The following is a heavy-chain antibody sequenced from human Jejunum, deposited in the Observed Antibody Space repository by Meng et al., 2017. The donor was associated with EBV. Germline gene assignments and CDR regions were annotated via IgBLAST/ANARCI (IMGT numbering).Heavy chain of an antibody. Sequence: QVRLVQCGAEVKKPGASVKVSCKASGYTFTTHHINWVRQATGQGLEYMGWMSPDNGDTGYAQNFQGRLTMTRDTSISTAYMELSSLTSDDTAVYYCARGDGYNLYWGQGTLVTVSS. V-gene: IGHV1-8*01. CDR3: ARGDGYNLY. CDR1: GYTFTTHH. D-gene: IGHD5-24*01. CDR2: MSPDNGDT. J-gene: IGHJ4*02.